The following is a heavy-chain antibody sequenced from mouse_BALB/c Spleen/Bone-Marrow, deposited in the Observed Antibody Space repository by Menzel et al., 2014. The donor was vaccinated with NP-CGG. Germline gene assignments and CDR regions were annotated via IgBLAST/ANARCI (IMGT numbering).Heavy chain of an antibody. D-gene: IGHD2-3*01. CDR3: ARWLLPFDY. CDR1: GYTFTSYW. V-gene: IGHV1-87*01. CDR2: IYPGDGDT. Sequence: QVQLQQSGAELARPGASVKLSCKASGYTFTSYWMQWVKQRPGQGPEWIGAIYPGDGDTRYTQKFKGKATLTADKSSSTAYMQLSSLASEDSAVYYCARWLLPFDYWGQGTTLTVSS. J-gene: IGHJ2*01.